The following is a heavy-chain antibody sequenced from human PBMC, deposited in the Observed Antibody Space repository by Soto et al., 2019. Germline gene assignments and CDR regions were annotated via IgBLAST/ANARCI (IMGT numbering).Heavy chain of an antibody. V-gene: IGHV3-33*01. J-gene: IGHJ4*02. CDR3: ASVDIVATILHY. D-gene: IGHD5-12*01. Sequence: PGGSLRLSCAASGFTFSSYGMHWVRQAPGKGLEWVAVIWYDGSNKYYADFVKGRFTISRDNSKNTLYLQMNSLRAEDTAVYYCASVDIVATILHYWGQGTLVTVSS. CDR2: IWYDGSNK. CDR1: GFTFSSYG.